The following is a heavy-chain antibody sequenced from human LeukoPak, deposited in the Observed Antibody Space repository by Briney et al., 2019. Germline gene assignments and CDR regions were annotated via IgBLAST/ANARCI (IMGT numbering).Heavy chain of an antibody. CDR1: GGSFSGYY. CDR2: INHSGST. Sequence: SETLSLTCAVYGGSFSGYYWSWIRQPPGKGLEWIGEINHSGSTNYNPSLKSRVTISVDTSKNQFSLELSSVTAADTAVYYCARPHYYGSGSYYNPRHYGMDVWGQGTTVTVSS. CDR3: ARPHYYGSGSYYNPRHYGMDV. J-gene: IGHJ6*02. D-gene: IGHD3-10*01. V-gene: IGHV4-34*01.